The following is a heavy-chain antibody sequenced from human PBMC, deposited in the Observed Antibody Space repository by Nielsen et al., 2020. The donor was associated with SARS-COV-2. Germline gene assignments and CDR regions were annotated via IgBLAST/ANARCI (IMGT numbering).Heavy chain of an antibody. Sequence: GESLKISCAASGFTFSSYAMSWVRQAPGKGLEWVAVVWHDGTKRNYASSLEGRFTISRDNSKNTVALQMDSLRVEDTAVYYCARDRGWKLGIADYWGQGTLVTVSS. CDR1: GFTFSSYA. J-gene: IGHJ4*02. V-gene: IGHV3-33*08. CDR3: ARDRGWKLGIADY. CDR2: VWHDGTKR. D-gene: IGHD3-10*01.